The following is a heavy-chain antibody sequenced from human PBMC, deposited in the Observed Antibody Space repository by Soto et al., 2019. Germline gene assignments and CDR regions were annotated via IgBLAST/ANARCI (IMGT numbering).Heavy chain of an antibody. CDR1: GGTFISSA. CDR2: IIPILGTT. Sequence: QVQLLQSGTELRQPGSSVTISCTPSGGTFISSAFAWVRQAPGGRIEWMGGIIPILGTTKYAEKFLGRVTIRADDSSRTAFLELSSLTVGDTAVYFCAKKNPHGDSNKAWLDPWGQGTLVTVS. D-gene: IGHD2-8*01. J-gene: IGHJ5*02. CDR3: AKKNPHGDSNKAWLDP. V-gene: IGHV1-69*01.